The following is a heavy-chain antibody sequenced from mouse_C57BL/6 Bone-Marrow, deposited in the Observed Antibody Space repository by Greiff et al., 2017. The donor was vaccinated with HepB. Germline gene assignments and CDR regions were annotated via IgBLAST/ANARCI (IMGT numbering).Heavy chain of an antibody. CDR1: GYTFTSYW. J-gene: IGHJ3*01. CDR3: ARWDDYYSWFAY. D-gene: IGHD2-3*01. Sequence: QVQLKQPGAELVMPGASVKLSCKASGYTFTSYWMHWVKQRPGQGLEWIGEIDPSDSYTNYNQKFKGKSTLTVDKSSSTAYMQLSSLTSEDSAVYYCARWDDYYSWFAYWGQGTLVTVSA. CDR2: IDPSDSYT. V-gene: IGHV1-69*01.